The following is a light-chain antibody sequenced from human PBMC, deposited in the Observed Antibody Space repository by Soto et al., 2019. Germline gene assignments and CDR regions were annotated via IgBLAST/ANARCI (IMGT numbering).Light chain of an antibody. V-gene: IGKV4-1*01. CDR3: QQYYSTPYT. CDR1: QSVLYSSNNKNY. J-gene: IGKJ2*01. Sequence: DIVMTQSPDSLAVSLGERATINCKSSQSVLYSSNNKNYLAWYQQKPGQPPKLLIYWASIRESGVPDRFSGSRSGTDFTLTISSLQAEDVAVYYCQQYYSTPYTFGQGTKLEIK. CDR2: WAS.